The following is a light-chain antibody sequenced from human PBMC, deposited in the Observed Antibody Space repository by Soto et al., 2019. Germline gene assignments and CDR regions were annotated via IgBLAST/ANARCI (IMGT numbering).Light chain of an antibody. Sequence: EIVMTQSPATLSVSPGERATLSCRASQSVSGNLAWYQQKPGQAPRLLIYGASTRASGIPSRFSGSGSGTEFTLTISSLQSEDFAVYYCQQYNNWPPTFGQGTKVEIK. CDR2: GAS. J-gene: IGKJ1*01. CDR3: QQYNNWPPT. CDR1: QSVSGN. V-gene: IGKV3-15*01.